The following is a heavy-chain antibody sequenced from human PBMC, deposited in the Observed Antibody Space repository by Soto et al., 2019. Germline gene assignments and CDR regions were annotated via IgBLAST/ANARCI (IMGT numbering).Heavy chain of an antibody. CDR3: AREMAAPRDHYFGLDV. CDR2: MSYDGSHK. V-gene: IGHV3-30-3*01. Sequence: QVQLVESGGGVVQPGRSLRLSCAASRFTFSNYAMHWVRQAPGKGLEWVAVMSYDGSHKYYADSVKGRFTISRDSSENTMNLQMNSLSAQNTAVYYCAREMAAPRDHYFGLDVWGQGTTVTESS. D-gene: IGHD6-13*01. J-gene: IGHJ6*02. CDR1: RFTFSNYA.